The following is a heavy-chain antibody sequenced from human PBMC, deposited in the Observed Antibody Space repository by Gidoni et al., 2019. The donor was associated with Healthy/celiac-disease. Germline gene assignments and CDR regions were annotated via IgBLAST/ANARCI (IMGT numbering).Heavy chain of an antibody. D-gene: IGHD4-17*01. CDR2: ISYDGSNK. CDR3: ARSRTVTTVPYY. J-gene: IGHJ4*02. CDR1: GFTSSSYA. V-gene: IGHV3-30-3*01. Sequence: QVQLVESGGGVVQPGRSLRLSCAASGFTSSSYAMHWVRQAPGKGLEWVAVISYDGSNKYYADSVKGRFTISRDNSKNTLYLQMNSLRAEDTAVYYCARSRTVTTVPYYWGQGTLVTVSS.